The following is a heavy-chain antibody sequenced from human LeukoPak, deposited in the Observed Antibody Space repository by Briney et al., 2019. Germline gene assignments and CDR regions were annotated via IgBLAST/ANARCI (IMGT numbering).Heavy chain of an antibody. CDR1: GFTFSDYY. D-gene: IGHD4-11*01. V-gene: IGHV3-11*01. CDR2: ISGSGDSK. J-gene: IGHJ4*02. CDR3: ARRTYSNYFFDY. Sequence: GGSLRLSCAASGFTFSDYYMSWIRQAPGKGLEWVSYISGSGDSKFYADSVKGRFTISRDNAKNSLYLQMNSLRAGDTAVYYCARRTYSNYFFDYWGQGTLVTVSS.